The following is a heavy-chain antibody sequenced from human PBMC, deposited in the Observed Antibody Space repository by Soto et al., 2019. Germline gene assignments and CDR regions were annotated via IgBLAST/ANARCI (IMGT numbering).Heavy chain of an antibody. CDR3: AKDPNPYYSNYFGSTHLGVMDV. D-gene: IGHD4-4*01. V-gene: IGHV3-30*18. Sequence: PGGSLRLSCAASGFTFSSYGMHWVRQAPGKGLEWVAVISYDGSNKYYADSVKGRFTISRDNSKNTLYLQMNSLRAEDTAVYYCAKDPNPYYSNYFGSTHLGVMDVWGQGTTVTVSS. CDR2: ISYDGSNK. CDR1: GFTFSSYG. J-gene: IGHJ6*02.